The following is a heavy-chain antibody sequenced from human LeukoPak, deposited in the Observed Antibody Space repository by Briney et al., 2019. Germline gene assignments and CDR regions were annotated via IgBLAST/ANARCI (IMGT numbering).Heavy chain of an antibody. CDR3: ASRPISIAAEGYFDL. CDR1: GGSISSYY. D-gene: IGHD6-13*01. J-gene: IGHJ2*01. CDR2: IYYSGST. Sequence: SEPLSLTCTVPGGSISSYYWSWIRQPPGKGLEWIGYIYYSGSTNYNPSLKSRVTISVDTSKNQFSLKLSSVTAADTAVYYCASRPISIAAEGYFDLWGRGTLVTVSS. V-gene: IGHV4-59*08.